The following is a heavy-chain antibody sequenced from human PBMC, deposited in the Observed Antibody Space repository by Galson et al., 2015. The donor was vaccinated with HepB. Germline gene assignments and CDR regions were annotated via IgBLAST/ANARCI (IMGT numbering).Heavy chain of an antibody. J-gene: IGHJ4*01. Sequence: SLRLSCAASGFTVTKNHMTWVRQAPGKGLEWLSIIYSVGTAYYADSVKGRFTISRDNSKNTLYLQMNSLRVEDTAVYYWAREGDPYDFWSGLDYWGHGTLVTVSS. CDR3: AREGDPYDFWSGLDY. D-gene: IGHD3-3*01. V-gene: IGHV3-53*01. CDR1: GFTVTKNH. CDR2: IYSVGTA.